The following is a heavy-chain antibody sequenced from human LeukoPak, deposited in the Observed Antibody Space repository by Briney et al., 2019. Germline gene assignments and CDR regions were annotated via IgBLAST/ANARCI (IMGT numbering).Heavy chain of an antibody. CDR2: IHHSGST. V-gene: IGHV4-34*01. CDR1: GGSVRDNY. D-gene: IGHD6-13*01. J-gene: IGHJ4*02. CDR3: AGHVSAAAGGR. Sequence: SETLSLTCAVYGGSVRDNYWSWIRQPPGKGLEWIGEIHHSGSTKYNPSLTSRVTISLDTSKNQFSLKLNSMTAADTAVYYCAGHVSAAAGGRWGQGTLVTVSS.